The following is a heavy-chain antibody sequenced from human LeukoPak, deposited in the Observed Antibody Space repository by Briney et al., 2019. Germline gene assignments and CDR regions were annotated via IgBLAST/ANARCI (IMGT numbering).Heavy chain of an antibody. CDR1: GGSISSYY. Sequence: SETLSLTCTVSGGSISSYYWSWIRQPPGKGLEWIGEINHSGSTNYNPSLKSRVTISVDTSKNQFSLKLSSVTAADTAVYYCARGREFDPWGQGTLVTVSS. J-gene: IGHJ5*02. CDR2: INHSGST. V-gene: IGHV4-34*01. CDR3: ARGREFDP.